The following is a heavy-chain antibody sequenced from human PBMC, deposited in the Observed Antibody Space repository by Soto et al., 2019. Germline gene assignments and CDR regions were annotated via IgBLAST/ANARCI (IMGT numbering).Heavy chain of an antibody. J-gene: IGHJ4*02. V-gene: IGHV4-59*01. Sequence: PSETLSLTCTVSGGSISSYYWSWIRQPPGKGLEWIGYIYYSGSTNYNPSLKSRVTISVDTSKNQFSLKLSSVTAADKAVYYCARETDGTIFDYWGQGTLVTVSS. D-gene: IGHD2-2*01. CDR1: GGSISSYY. CDR2: IYYSGST. CDR3: ARETDGTIFDY.